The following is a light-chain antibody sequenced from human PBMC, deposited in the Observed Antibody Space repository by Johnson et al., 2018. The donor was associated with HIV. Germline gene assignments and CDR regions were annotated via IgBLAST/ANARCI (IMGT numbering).Light chain of an antibody. J-gene: IGLJ1*01. CDR2: DNN. CDR1: SSNVGSSF. CDR3: GTWDSSLTSYV. Sequence: QFVLTQPPSVSAAPGQTVTISCSGSSSNVGSSFVSWYRQVPGTAHKLLIYDNNKRPSGIPGRFSGSKSGPSATLGITGLQTGDEADYYCGTWDSSLTSYVFGAGTKVTVL. V-gene: IGLV1-51*01.